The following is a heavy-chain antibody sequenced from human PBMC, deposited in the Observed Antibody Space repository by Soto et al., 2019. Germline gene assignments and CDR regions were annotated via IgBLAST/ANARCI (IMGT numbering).Heavy chain of an antibody. CDR2: INPSGGST. CDR3: ARPPYPGCINAVCYPLAY. J-gene: IGHJ4*02. CDR1: GYTFTSYY. Sequence: QVQLVQSGAEVKKPGASVKISCKASGYTFTSYYMHWVRQAPGQGLEWMGIINPSGGSTNYAQKLQGRVAITRDTSTSTVYMELNSLRSEDTAVYYCARPPYPGCINAVCYPLAYWGQGTLVTVSS. V-gene: IGHV1-46*01. D-gene: IGHD2-8*01.